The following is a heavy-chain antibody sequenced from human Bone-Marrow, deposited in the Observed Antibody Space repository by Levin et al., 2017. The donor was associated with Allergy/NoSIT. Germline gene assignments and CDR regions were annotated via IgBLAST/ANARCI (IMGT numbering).Heavy chain of an antibody. Sequence: SCEASGFNFRTSGMSWVRQAPGKGLEWVSSISASGGSTYYADSVMDRFTISRDNSKNMLYLQMDSLRAEDTAMYFCPKPFRDGDNWEPFDSWGQGTLVTVSS. CDR1: GFNFRTSG. CDR2: ISASGGST. D-gene: IGHD5-24*01. J-gene: IGHJ4*02. V-gene: IGHV3-23*01. CDR3: PKPFRDGDNWEPFDS.